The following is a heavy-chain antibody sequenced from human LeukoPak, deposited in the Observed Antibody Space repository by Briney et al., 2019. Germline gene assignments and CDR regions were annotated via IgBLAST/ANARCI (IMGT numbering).Heavy chain of an antibody. J-gene: IGHJ3*02. V-gene: IGHV1-69*13. CDR3: ARAGSRADAFDI. D-gene: IGHD3-10*01. CDR2: IIPIFDTA. Sequence: GASVKVSCKASGGTFSNYAISWVRQAPGQGLEWMGTIIPIFDTANYAQKFQGRVTITADESTSTAYMELSSLRSDDTAVYYCARAGSRADAFDIWGQGTMVTVSS. CDR1: GGTFSNYA.